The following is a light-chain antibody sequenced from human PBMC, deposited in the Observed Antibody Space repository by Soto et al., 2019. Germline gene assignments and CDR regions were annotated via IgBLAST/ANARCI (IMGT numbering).Light chain of an antibody. CDR2: WAS. V-gene: IGKV4-1*01. CDR3: QQYYGTPLT. Sequence: DIVMTQSPDSLAVSLGERATINCNSSQSVLYSSNNKNYLAWYQQKPGQPPKLLIYWASTRESGVPDRFSGSGSGTEFTLTISSLPAEDVAVYYCQQYYGTPLTFGGGTKVEIK. CDR1: QSVLYSSNNKNY. J-gene: IGKJ4*01.